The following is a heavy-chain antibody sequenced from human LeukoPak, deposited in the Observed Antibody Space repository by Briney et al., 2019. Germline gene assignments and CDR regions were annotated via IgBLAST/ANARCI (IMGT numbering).Heavy chain of an antibody. Sequence: ASVKVSCKASGYTFTGYYMHWVRQAPGQGLEWMGWINPNSGGTNYAQKFQGRVTMTRDTSISTAYMELSRLRSDDTAVYYCARGPVVVVPAANWIDPWGQGTLVTVSS. CDR3: ARGPVVVVPAANWIDP. CDR1: GYTFTGYY. J-gene: IGHJ5*02. V-gene: IGHV1-2*02. D-gene: IGHD2-2*01. CDR2: INPNSGGT.